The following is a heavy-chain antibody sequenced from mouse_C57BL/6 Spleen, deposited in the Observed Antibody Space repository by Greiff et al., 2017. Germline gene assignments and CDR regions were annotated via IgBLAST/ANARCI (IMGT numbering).Heavy chain of an antibody. J-gene: IGHJ4*01. V-gene: IGHV1-42*01. CDR1: GYSFSGYY. Sequence: EVQLQQSGPELVKPGASVQISCKASGYSFSGYYMNWVKQSPEKSLEWIGEINPSNGGTTYNQKFKAKGTLTVDKSSGTAYMQLKCLTSEDYAVYYCGRWDGYDRDYAMDYWGQGTSVTVSS. D-gene: IGHD2-2*01. CDR2: INPSNGGT. CDR3: GRWDGYDRDYAMDY.